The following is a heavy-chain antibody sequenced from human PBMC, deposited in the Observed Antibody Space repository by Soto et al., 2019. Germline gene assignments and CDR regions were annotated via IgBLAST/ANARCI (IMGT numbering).Heavy chain of an antibody. CDR3: ARDPHY. Sequence: SLRLSCAASGFTFSRYAMYWVRQAPGKGLEWVAVISYDGSTKYYADSVKGRFTISSDNSKNTLNLQMNSLRVEDTAVYYCARDPHYWGQGTLVTVSS. J-gene: IGHJ4*02. CDR1: GFTFSRYA. CDR2: ISYDGSTK. V-gene: IGHV3-30-3*01.